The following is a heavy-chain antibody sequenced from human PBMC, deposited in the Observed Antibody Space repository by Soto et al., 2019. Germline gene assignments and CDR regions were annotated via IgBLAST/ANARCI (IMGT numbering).Heavy chain of an antibody. D-gene: IGHD5-18*01. Sequence: SETLSLTCAVYGGSFSGYYWSWIRQPPGKGLEWIGEINHSGSTNYNPSLKSRVTISVDTSKNQFSLKLSSVTAADTAVYYCARPTAIVGRKSILSYYFDYWGQGTLVTVSS. CDR3: ARPTAIVGRKSILSYYFDY. V-gene: IGHV4-34*01. CDR1: GGSFSGYY. J-gene: IGHJ4*02. CDR2: INHSGST.